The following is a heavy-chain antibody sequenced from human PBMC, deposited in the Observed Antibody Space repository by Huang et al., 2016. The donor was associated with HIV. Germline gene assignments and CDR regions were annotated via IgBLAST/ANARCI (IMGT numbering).Heavy chain of an antibody. Sequence: EVQLVESGGQLVKSGRSLRLACVASGFTFKDVWGRWVRQGSGKGLGWVVRIKSKDGCGRTDYAAPGKGRFLLARDDSRNMVYLHMNSLKTEDTAVYYCNKEKYSSDWYRQPRLENDALEIWGQGTMVTVSS. CDR1: GFTFKDVW. J-gene: IGHJ3*02. CDR2: IKSKDGCGRT. D-gene: IGHD6-19*01. CDR3: NKEKYSSDWYRQPRLENDALEI. V-gene: IGHV3-15*01.